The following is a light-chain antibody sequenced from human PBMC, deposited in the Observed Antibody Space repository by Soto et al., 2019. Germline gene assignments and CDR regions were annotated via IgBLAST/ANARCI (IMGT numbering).Light chain of an antibody. CDR2: GAS. CDR3: QQFNNWPLT. CDR1: QSVGSN. V-gene: IGKV3-15*01. Sequence: EIVMTQSPATLSVSPGERATLSCRASQSVGSNLAWYHQKPGQAPRLLIYGASTRATGIPTRFSGSGSGTDFTLTISSLQSEDFAVYYCQQFNNWPLTFGQGTGLEIK. J-gene: IGKJ5*01.